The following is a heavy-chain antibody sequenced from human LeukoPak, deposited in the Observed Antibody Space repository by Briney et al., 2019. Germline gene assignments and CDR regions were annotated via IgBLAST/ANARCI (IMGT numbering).Heavy chain of an antibody. CDR2: INPSGGST. D-gene: IGHD6-13*01. Sequence: ASVTVSCKASGYTFTSYYMHWVRQAPGQGLEWMGIINPSGGSTSYAQKFQGRVTMTRDTSTSTVYMELTSLRSEDTAGYYCASSLRTGYSSQGAFDIWGQGTMVSVSS. J-gene: IGHJ3*02. V-gene: IGHV1-46*01. CDR3: ASSLRTGYSSQGAFDI. CDR1: GYTFTSYY.